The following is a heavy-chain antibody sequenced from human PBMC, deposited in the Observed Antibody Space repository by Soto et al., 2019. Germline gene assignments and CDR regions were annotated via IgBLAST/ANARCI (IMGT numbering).Heavy chain of an antibody. V-gene: IGHV3-74*01. CDR1: GFTFNSYW. CDR3: ARGGFRQWLLDY. Sequence: EVQLVESGGGLVQRGGSLRLSCAASGFTFNSYWIHWVRQAPGKGLVWVSRINFDGTTTNYADSVKGRFTISRDNAKNTLYLQMNRLRDEDTAVYYCARGGFRQWLLDYWGQGSRVTVSS. D-gene: IGHD5-12*01. J-gene: IGHJ4*02. CDR2: INFDGTTT.